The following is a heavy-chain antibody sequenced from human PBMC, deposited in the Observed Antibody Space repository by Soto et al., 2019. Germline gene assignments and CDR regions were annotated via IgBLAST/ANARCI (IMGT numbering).Heavy chain of an antibody. D-gene: IGHD2-21*02. CDR3: ARGRLLPDYFDY. CDR1: GFTFSSYG. Sequence: GGSLRLSCAASGFTFSSYGMHWVRQAPGKGLEWVAVIWYDGSNKYYADSVKGRFTISRDNSKNTLYLQMNSLRAEDTAVYYCARGRLLPDYFDYWGQGTLVTVSS. J-gene: IGHJ4*02. CDR2: IWYDGSNK. V-gene: IGHV3-33*01.